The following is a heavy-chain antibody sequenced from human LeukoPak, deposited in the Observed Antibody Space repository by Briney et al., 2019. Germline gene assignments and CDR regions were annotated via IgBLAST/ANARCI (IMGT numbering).Heavy chain of an antibody. CDR3: TTDQRSWPYYYDSSGYYPYDY. D-gene: IGHD3-22*01. V-gene: IGHV3-15*07. J-gene: IGHJ4*02. CDR2: IKSKTDGGTT. CDR1: GFTFTNYW. Sequence: GGSLRLSCAASGFTFTNYWMNWVRQAPGKGLEWVGRIKSKTDGGTTDYAAPVKGRFTISRDDSKNTLYLQMNSLKTEDTAVYYCTTDQRSWPYYYDSSGYYPYDYWGQGTLVTVSS.